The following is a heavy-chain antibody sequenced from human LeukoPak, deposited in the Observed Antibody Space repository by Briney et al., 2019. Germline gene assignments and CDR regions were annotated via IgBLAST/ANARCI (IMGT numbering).Heavy chain of an antibody. CDR1: GGSISSSSYY. V-gene: IGHV4-39*07. D-gene: IGHD3-16*02. J-gene: IGHJ4*02. CDR2: IYYSGST. CDR3: ARAGIIWGSYRYRTELDY. Sequence: SETLSLTCTVSGGSISSSSYYWGWIRQPPGKGLEWIGSIYYSGSTYYNPSLKSRVTISVDTSKNQFSLKLSSVTAADTAVYYCARAGIIWGSYRYRTELDYWGQGTLVTVSS.